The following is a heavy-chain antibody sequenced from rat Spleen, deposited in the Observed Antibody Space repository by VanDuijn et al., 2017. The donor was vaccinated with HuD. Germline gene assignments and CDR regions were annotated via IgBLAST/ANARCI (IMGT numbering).Heavy chain of an antibody. V-gene: IGHV5-17*01. CDR3: VRHNLRYYGYSYFDY. D-gene: IGHD1-9*01. J-gene: IGHJ2*01. CDR2: IIYDGTGT. CDR1: GFTFSDHA. Sequence: EVQLVESGGGLVQPGRSLKFSCAASGFTFSDHAMAWVRQAPKKGLEWVATIIYDGTGTYYRDSVKGRFTISRDNAKSALCLQMDSRRSEDTATYYCVRHNLRYYGYSYFDYWGQGVMVTVSS.